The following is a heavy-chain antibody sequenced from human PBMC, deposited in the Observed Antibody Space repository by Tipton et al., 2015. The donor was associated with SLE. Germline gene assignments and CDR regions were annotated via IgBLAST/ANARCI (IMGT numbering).Heavy chain of an antibody. Sequence: QLVQSGAEVKKPGASVKVSCEASGYTLTTYGISWVRQAPGQGLEWMGWISGYNGNTNYAQKLQGRVTMTTDTSTSTAYMELRSLTSDDTAVYYCARESFPGVGWYSKGYWGQGTLVSVSS. CDR3: ARESFPGVGWYSKGY. V-gene: IGHV1-18*01. J-gene: IGHJ4*02. D-gene: IGHD6-19*01. CDR1: GYTLTTYG. CDR2: ISGYNGNT.